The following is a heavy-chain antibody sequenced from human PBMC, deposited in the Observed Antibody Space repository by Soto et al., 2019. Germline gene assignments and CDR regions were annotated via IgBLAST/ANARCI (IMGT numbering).Heavy chain of an antibody. V-gene: IGHV1-69*02. J-gene: IGHJ4*02. CDR3: ATSFGSGSRAFDY. D-gene: IGHD3-10*01. CDR1: GDTFNFYT. CDR2: FNPILSFS. Sequence: QVQLVQSGAEVKKPGSSVKVSCKASGDTFNFYTINWVRQAPGLGLEWMGRFNPILSFSNSALKFQGRVTCTADKSTSTADMVLSSLRSEDTAIYYCATSFGSGSRAFDYWGQGALGSVSS.